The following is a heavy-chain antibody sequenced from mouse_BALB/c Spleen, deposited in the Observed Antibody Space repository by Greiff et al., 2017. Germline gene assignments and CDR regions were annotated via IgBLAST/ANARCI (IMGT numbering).Heavy chain of an antibody. Sequence: EVQLQQSGAELVRSGASVKLSCTASGFNIKDYYMHWVKQRPEQGLEWIGWIDPENGDTEYAPKFQGKATMTADTSSNTAYLQLSSLTSEDTAVYYCNARTDYFDYWGQGTTLTVSS. CDR2: IDPENGDT. CDR1: GFNIKDYY. J-gene: IGHJ2*01. CDR3: NARTDYFDY. V-gene: IGHV14-4*02.